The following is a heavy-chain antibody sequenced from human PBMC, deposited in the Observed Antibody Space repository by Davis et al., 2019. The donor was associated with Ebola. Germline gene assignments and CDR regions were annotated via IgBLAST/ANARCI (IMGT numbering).Heavy chain of an antibody. V-gene: IGHV4-34*01. Sequence: MPSETLSLTCAVYGGSFSGYYWSWVRQPPGKGLEWIGEIYHSGSTNYNPSLKSRVTISLDKSKNQFSLKLSSVTAADTAVYYCARSYGSGKRYWFDPWGQGTLVTVSS. CDR2: IYHSGST. CDR1: GGSFSGYY. CDR3: ARSYGSGKRYWFDP. J-gene: IGHJ5*02. D-gene: IGHD3-10*01.